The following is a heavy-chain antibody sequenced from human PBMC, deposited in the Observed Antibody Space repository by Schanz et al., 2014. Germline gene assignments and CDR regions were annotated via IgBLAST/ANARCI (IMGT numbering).Heavy chain of an antibody. CDR1: GFGFSSYS. D-gene: IGHD6-13*01. Sequence: EVQLAESGGGLVQPGGSLRLSCAASGFGFSSYSMNWVRQAPGKGLEWVSYISGSSRTIYYADSMKGRFTVSRDNAENALYLQMNSLRAGDAAVYYCARGLIAAAGGAFDYWGQGTLVAVSS. CDR2: ISGSSRTI. V-gene: IGHV3-48*01. CDR3: ARGLIAAAGGAFDY. J-gene: IGHJ4*02.